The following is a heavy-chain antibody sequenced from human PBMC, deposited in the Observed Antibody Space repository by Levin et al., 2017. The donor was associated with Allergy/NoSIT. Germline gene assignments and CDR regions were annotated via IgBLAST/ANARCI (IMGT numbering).Heavy chain of an antibody. Sequence: GGSLRLSCAASGFTFSSYAMHWVRQAPGKGLEWVAVISYDGSNKYYADSVKGRFTISRDNSKNTLYLQMNSLRAEDTAVYYCARPSSWGTYYYYYYMDVWGKGTTVTVSS. CDR1: GFTFSSYA. J-gene: IGHJ6*03. CDR3: ARPSSWGTYYYYYYMDV. D-gene: IGHD3-16*01. CDR2: ISYDGSNK. V-gene: IGHV3-30-3*01.